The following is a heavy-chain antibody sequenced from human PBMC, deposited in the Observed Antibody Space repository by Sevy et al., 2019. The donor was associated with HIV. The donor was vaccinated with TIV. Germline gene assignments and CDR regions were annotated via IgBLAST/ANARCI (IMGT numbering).Heavy chain of an antibody. Sequence: GETLKISCAASAFSFSTNGMHWVRQAPGKGLEWVAFIRYDGSNKFYTDSVKDRFTISRDNSKNTLYLQMNSLTTEDTAVYYCAKDQGYNWNTEGFFDYWGQGTLVTVSS. CDR2: IRYDGSNK. CDR1: AFSFSTNG. J-gene: IGHJ4*02. V-gene: IGHV3-30*02. D-gene: IGHD1-20*01. CDR3: AKDQGYNWNTEGFFDY.